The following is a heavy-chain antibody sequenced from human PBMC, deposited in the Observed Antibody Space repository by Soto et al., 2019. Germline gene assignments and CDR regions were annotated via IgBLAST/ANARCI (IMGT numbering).Heavy chain of an antibody. CDR3: ARNGTQTGYSYGMDV. J-gene: IGHJ6*02. CDR1: GGTFSDFT. V-gene: IGHV1-69*13. D-gene: IGHD1-1*01. CDR2: IIPIFDTA. Sequence: GASVKVSCKASGGTFSDFTINWVRQAPGQRLEWMGGIIPIFDTANYAEKFQGRVTITADESTSTSFMEVSSLRSEDTAVYYCARNGTQTGYSYGMDVWGQGTTVTVYS.